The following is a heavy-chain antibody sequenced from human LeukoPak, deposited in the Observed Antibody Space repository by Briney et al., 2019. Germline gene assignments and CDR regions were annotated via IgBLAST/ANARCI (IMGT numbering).Heavy chain of an antibody. CDR1: GYTFINFG. CDR3: ARDSPTVGSGYPSRKINFPYYFDY. J-gene: IGHJ4*02. Sequence: ASVKVSCKASGYTFINFGISWVRQAPGQGLEWMGWISANNDDTNYAQKVRGRVTMTTDTSTNTVYMELRSLRSDDTAVYYCARDSPTVGSGYPSRKINFPYYFDYWGQGTLVTVSS. D-gene: IGHD3-22*01. CDR2: ISANNDDT. V-gene: IGHV1-18*01.